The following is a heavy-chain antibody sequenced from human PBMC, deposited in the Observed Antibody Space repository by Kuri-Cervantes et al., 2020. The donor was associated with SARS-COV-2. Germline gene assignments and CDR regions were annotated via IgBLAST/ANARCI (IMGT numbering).Heavy chain of an antibody. D-gene: IGHD1-26*01. Sequence: SETLSLTCTVSGGSISSSSYYWGWIRQPPGKGLEWIGSIYYSGSTNSNPSLKSRVTISVDTSKNQFSLKLSSVTAADTAVYYCARGGLPSVGSFRMDWFDPWGQGTLVTVSS. CDR2: IYYSGST. J-gene: IGHJ5*02. CDR3: ARGGLPSVGSFRMDWFDP. V-gene: IGHV4-39*07. CDR1: GGSISSSSYY.